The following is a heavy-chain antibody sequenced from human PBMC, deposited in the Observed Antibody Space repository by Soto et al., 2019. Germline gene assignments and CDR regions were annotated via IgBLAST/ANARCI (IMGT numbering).Heavy chain of an antibody. D-gene: IGHD3-3*01. CDR1: GFTVSSYA. Sequence: PGGSLRLSCAASGFTVSSYAMSWVRQAPGKGLEWVSAISGSGGSTYYADSVKGRFTISRDNSKNTLYLQMNSLRAEDTAVYYCAKGNDFWSGYYYYYGMDVWGQGTTVTVPS. CDR2: ISGSGGST. CDR3: AKGNDFWSGYYYYYGMDV. V-gene: IGHV3-23*01. J-gene: IGHJ6*02.